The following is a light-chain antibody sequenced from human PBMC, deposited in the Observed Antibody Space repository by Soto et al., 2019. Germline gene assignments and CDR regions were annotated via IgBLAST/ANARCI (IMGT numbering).Light chain of an antibody. CDR3: SSAAGNSLGV. J-gene: IGLJ2*01. CDR1: SSDVGAYNY. V-gene: IGLV2-8*01. CDR2: EVS. Sequence: QSALTQPPSASGSPGQSVTISCTGTSSDVGAYNYVSWYQQHPGKAPKLIIYEVSKRPSGVPDRFSGSKSGNTASLTVSGLPAEEEDDYYWSSAAGNSLGVFGGGTKLTVL.